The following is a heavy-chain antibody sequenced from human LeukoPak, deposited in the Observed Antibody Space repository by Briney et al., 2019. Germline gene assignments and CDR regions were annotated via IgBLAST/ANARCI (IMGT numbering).Heavy chain of an antibody. CDR3: ARDRDLGVVTPWCDY. CDR2: ISYDGSVR. CDR1: EFTFSTYS. J-gene: IGHJ4*02. D-gene: IGHD2-2*01. Sequence: SGGSLRLSCAASEFTFSTYSMNWVRQAPGKGLEWVAIISYDGSVRYYGDSVRGRFTISRDNSKNTVYLQMNSLRADDTAVYYCARDRDLGVVTPWCDYWGQGVLVTVSS. V-gene: IGHV3-30*03.